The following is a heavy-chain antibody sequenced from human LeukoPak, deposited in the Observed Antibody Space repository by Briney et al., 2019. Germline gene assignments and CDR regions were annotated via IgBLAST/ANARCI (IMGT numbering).Heavy chain of an antibody. Sequence: PGGSLRLSCAASGFTFSSYSMNWVRQAPGKGLEWVSSISSSSSYIYYADSVKGRFTISRDNAKNSLYLQMNSLRAEDTALYYCAKDVKLRFDAFDIWGQGTMVTVSS. J-gene: IGHJ3*02. V-gene: IGHV3-21*04. D-gene: IGHD5-18*01. CDR3: AKDVKLRFDAFDI. CDR1: GFTFSSYS. CDR2: ISSSSSYI.